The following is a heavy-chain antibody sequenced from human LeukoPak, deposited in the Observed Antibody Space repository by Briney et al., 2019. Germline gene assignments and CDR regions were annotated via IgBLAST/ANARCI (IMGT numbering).Heavy chain of an antibody. D-gene: IGHD2-15*01. CDR2: IYYSGST. CDR1: GGSIGSSSYY. J-gene: IGHJ5*02. Sequence: SETLSLTCTVSGGSIGSSSYYWGWIRQPPGKGLNWIGSIYYSGSTNYNSSLKSRVTISVDTSNNQFSLKLSSVTAADTAVYYCARWWGFDPWGQGTLVTVSS. V-gene: IGHV4-39*07. CDR3: ARWWGFDP.